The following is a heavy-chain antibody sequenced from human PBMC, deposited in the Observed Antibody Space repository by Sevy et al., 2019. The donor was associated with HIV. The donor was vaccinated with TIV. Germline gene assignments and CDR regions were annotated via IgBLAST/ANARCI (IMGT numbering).Heavy chain of an antibody. J-gene: IGHJ5*02. V-gene: IGHV3-30-3*01. CDR1: GFTFSSYA. Sequence: GGSLRLSCAASGFTFSSYAMHWVRQAPGKGLEWVADIIYDGSKKYYAYSVKGRFTISRDNSKNTLYLQMNSLRAEATAVYYCARDQHDYAGNVRTGWFDPWGQGTLVTVSS. D-gene: IGHD4-17*01. CDR2: IIYDGSKK. CDR3: ARDQHDYAGNVRTGWFDP.